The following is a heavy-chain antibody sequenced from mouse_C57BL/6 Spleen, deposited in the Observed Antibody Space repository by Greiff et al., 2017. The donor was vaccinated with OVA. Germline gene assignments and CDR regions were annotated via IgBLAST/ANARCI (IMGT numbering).Heavy chain of an antibody. D-gene: IGHD2-1*01. V-gene: IGHV1-4*01. CDR2: INPSSGYT. CDR1: GYTFTSYT. CDR3: AREVGNYEGYVDF. Sequence: LVESGAELARPGASVKMSCKASGYTFTSYTMHWVKQRPGQGLEWIGYINPSSGYTKYNQKFKDKATLTADKSSSTAYMQLGSLTSEDSAVYYCAREVGNYEGYVDFWGTGTTVTVSS. J-gene: IGHJ1*03.